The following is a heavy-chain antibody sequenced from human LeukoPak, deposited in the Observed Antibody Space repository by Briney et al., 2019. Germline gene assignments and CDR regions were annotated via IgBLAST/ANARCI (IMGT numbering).Heavy chain of an antibody. CDR2: INPDGGYT. D-gene: IGHD3-9*01. Sequence: ASVKVSCKPAGYTFTKHWIHWWRQAPGQGREWVGIINPDGGYTMYAQNFQGRLSLTRDTSSTTVYMDLRSLTSQDTAVYYCARDHSNDDKSSCFYSWGQGTLVRVSS. V-gene: IGHV1-46*01. CDR1: GYTFTKHW. J-gene: IGHJ5*01. CDR3: ARDHSNDDKSSCFYS.